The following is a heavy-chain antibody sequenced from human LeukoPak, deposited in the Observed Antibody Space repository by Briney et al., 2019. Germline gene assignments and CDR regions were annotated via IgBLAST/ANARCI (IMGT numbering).Heavy chain of an antibody. J-gene: IGHJ4*02. D-gene: IGHD2-2*01. CDR3: ARGYCSSTSCYDTDY. Sequence: GGSLRLSCAASGFTFSSYAMHWVRQAPGKGLEWVAVISYDGSNKCYADSVKGRFTISRDNSKNTLYLQMNSLRAEDTAVYYCARGYCSSTSCYDTDYWGQGTLVTVSS. CDR1: GFTFSSYA. V-gene: IGHV3-30-3*01. CDR2: ISYDGSNK.